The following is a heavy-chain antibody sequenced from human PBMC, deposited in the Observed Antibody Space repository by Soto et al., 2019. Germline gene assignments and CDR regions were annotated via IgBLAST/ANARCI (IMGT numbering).Heavy chain of an antibody. D-gene: IGHD6-13*01. J-gene: IGHJ4*02. CDR1: GGSISSSNW. CDR2: IYHSGST. V-gene: IGHV4-4*02. CDR3: ARAAMGGSSWPFDY. Sequence: QVQLQESGPGLVKPSGTLSLTCAVSGGSISSSNWWSWVRQPPGKGLEWIGEIYHSGSTNYNPSLRVRVTISVDKSKNQSSLKLSSVTAADTAVYYCARAAMGGSSWPFDYWGQGTLVTVSS.